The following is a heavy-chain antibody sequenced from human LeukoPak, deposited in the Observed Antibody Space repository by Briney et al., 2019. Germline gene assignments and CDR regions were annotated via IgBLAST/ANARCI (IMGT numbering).Heavy chain of an antibody. CDR1: GGSVGSSSYY. Sequence: SETLSLTCTVSGGSVGSSSYYWDWIRQPPGEGLEGIGSVYYSGSTYYNPSLKSRVTMSVDTSKNQFSLKLSSVTAADTAVYYCARTSGIRSLTPDYWGQGNLVTVSS. D-gene: IGHD3-9*01. J-gene: IGHJ4*02. V-gene: IGHV4-39*01. CDR3: ARTSGIRSLTPDY. CDR2: VYYSGST.